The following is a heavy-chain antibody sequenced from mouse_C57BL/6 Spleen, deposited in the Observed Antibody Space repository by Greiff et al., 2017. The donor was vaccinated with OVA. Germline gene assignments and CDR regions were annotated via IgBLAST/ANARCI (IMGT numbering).Heavy chain of an antibody. V-gene: IGHV1-64*01. Sequence: QVQLQQPGAELVKPGASVKLSCKASGYTFTSYWMHWVKQRPGQGLEWIGMIHPNSGSTNYNEKFKSKATLTVDKSSSTAYMQLSSLTSEDSAVYYCARGGSSSYYAMDYWGQGTSVTVSS. CDR3: ARGGSSSYYAMDY. CDR1: GYTFTSYW. D-gene: IGHD1-1*01. J-gene: IGHJ4*01. CDR2: IHPNSGST.